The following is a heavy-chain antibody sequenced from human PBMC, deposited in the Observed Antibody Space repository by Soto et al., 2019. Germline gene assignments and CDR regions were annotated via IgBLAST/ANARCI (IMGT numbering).Heavy chain of an antibody. CDR3: AKPAFLLLHAVGYFDY. CDR1: GFTFSSYG. V-gene: IGHV3-30*18. Sequence: PGGSLRLSCAASGFTFSSYGMHWVRQAPGKGLEWVAVISYDGSNKYYADSVKGRFTISRDNSKNTLYLQMNSLRAEDTAVYYCAKPAFLLLHAVGYFDYWGQGTLVTVSS. D-gene: IGHD3-22*01. CDR2: ISYDGSNK. J-gene: IGHJ4*02.